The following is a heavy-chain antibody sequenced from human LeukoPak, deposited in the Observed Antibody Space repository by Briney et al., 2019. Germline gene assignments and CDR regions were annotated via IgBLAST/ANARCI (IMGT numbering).Heavy chain of an antibody. D-gene: IGHD2-2*02. CDR2: ISWNSGSI. J-gene: IGHJ6*02. Sequence: PGRSLRLSCAASGFIFDDYGMHWVRQAPGKGLEWVSGISWNSGSIDYADSVKGRFTISRDNAKNPLYLQMNSLRVEDTALYYCARDLGSRPAAIGYCYYHTDVWGQGTTVTVSS. V-gene: IGHV3-9*01. CDR1: GFIFDDYG. CDR3: ARDLGSRPAAIGYCYYHTDV.